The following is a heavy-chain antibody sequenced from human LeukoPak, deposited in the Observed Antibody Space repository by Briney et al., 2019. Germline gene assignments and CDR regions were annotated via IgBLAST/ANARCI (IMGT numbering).Heavy chain of an antibody. CDR3: ARAGGYCSAGTCFPYNIHV. D-gene: IGHD2-15*01. CDR2: TYSGGRT. V-gene: IGHV3-53*01. J-gene: IGHJ6*02. Sequence: GGSLRLSCAASGFTVSSTYMNWVRQAPGKGLEWVSTTYSGGRTFYADSVKGRFTLSRDSSENTLYLQMDSLRAEDTAVYYCARAGGYCSAGTCFPYNIHVWGQGTTVTVSS. CDR1: GFTVSSTY.